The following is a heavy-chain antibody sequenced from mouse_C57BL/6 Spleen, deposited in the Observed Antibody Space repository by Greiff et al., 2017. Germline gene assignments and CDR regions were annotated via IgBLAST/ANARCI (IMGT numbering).Heavy chain of an antibody. CDR3: ARDGDDYDEGGAWFAY. Sequence: EVKLQESGPGMVKPSQSLSLTCTVTGYSITSGYDWHWIRHFPGNKLEWMGYISYSGSTNYNPSLKSRISITHDTSKNHFFLKLNSVTTEDTATYYCARDGDDYDEGGAWFAYWGQGTLVTVSA. CDR1: GYSITSGYD. V-gene: IGHV3-1*01. D-gene: IGHD2-4*01. CDR2: ISYSGST. J-gene: IGHJ3*01.